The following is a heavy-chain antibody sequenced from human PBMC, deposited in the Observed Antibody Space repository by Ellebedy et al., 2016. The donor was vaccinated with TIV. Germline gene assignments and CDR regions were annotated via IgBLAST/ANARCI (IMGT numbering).Heavy chain of an antibody. V-gene: IGHV3-66*01. D-gene: IGHD4-23*01. CDR2: FHADGRT. Sequence: PGGSLRLSCEASGLTVYSNHMSWVRQAPGKGLEWVPVFHADGRTYYADSVKGRCTISKDSYKNTLYLQMNSLRGEDTAVYYCVSTPGPTVGRDYWGRGTLVTVSS. J-gene: IGHJ4*02. CDR3: VSTPGPTVGRDY. CDR1: GLTVYSNH.